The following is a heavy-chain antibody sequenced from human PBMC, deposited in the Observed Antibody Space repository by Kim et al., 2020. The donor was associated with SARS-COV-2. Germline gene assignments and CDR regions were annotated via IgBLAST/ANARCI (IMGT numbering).Heavy chain of an antibody. CDR2: INHSGST. CDR1: GGSFSGYY. V-gene: IGHV4-34*01. Sequence: SETLSLTCAVYGGSFSGYYWSWIRQPQGKGLEWIGEINHSGSTNYNSSLKSRVTISVDTSKNQFSLKLSSVTAAATAVYYCARVGLGYCSGGSCYGRFRQINFWFGTWGQGTLVTVSS. J-gene: IGHJ5*02. D-gene: IGHD2-15*01. CDR3: ARVGLGYCSGGSCYGRFRQINFWFGT.